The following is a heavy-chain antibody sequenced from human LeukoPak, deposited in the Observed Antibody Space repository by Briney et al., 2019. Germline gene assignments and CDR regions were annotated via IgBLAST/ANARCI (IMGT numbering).Heavy chain of an antibody. CDR2: IYGSTSA. V-gene: IGHV3-66*01. CDR1: GLTVSSNY. D-gene: IGHD6-25*01. J-gene: IGHJ5*02. CDR3: ERGIPAAAGGNWFDP. Sequence: GGSLRLSCAASGLTVSSNYINWVRQAPGKGLEWVSLIYGSTSADYADSVKGRFTISRDTSMNTVYLQMNSLRAEDTAVYYCERGIPAAAGGNWFDPWGQGTLVTVSS.